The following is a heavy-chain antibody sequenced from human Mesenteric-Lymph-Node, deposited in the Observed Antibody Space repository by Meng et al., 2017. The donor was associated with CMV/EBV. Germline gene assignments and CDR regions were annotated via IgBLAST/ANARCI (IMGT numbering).Heavy chain of an antibody. J-gene: IGHJ5*02. V-gene: IGHV3-21*01. CDR1: GFTFISYN. CDR2: ISISSTNI. CDR3: ARREGNWFDP. Sequence: GGSLRLSCAASGFTFISYNMNWVRQAPGKGLEWVSSISISSTNIYYADSVKGRFTVSRDNAKNSLYLQMNSLRAEDTAVYYCARREGNWFDPWGQGTLVTVSS.